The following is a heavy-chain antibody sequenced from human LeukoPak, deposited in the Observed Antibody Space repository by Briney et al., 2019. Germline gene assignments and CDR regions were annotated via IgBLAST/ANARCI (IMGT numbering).Heavy chain of an antibody. CDR1: GFTFSSYG. J-gene: IGHJ4*02. CDR3: ANGRTWYDILTGYHRPFDY. Sequence: GGSLRLSCAASGFTFSSYGMHWVRQAPGKGLEWVAFIRYVGSNKYYADSVKGRFTISRDNSKNTLYLQMNSLRAEDTAVYYCANGRTWYDILTGYHRPFDYWGQGTLVTVSS. CDR2: IRYVGSNK. V-gene: IGHV3-30*02. D-gene: IGHD3-9*01.